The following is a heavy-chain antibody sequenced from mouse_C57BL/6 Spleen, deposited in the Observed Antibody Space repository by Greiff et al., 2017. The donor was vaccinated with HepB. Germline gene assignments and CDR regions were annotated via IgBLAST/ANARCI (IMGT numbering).Heavy chain of an antibody. V-gene: IGHV1-69*01. CDR1: GYTFTSNW. CDR3: ARKGNYVPYFDY. CDR2: IDPSDSYT. Sequence: QVQLQQPGAELVMPGASVKLSCKASGYTFTSNWMHWVKQRPGQGLEWIGEIDPSDSYTNYNQKFKGKSTLTVDKSSSTAYMQLSSLTSEDSAVYYCARKGNYVPYFDYWGQGTTLTVSS. J-gene: IGHJ2*01. D-gene: IGHD2-1*01.